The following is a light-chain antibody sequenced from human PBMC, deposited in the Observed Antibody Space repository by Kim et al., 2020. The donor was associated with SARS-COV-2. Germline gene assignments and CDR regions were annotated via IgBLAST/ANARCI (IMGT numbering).Light chain of an antibody. CDR2: WAS. CDR3: QQNYRILLT. Sequence: DIVMTQSPDSLAVSLGERATIKCKSSQNVLSSSRDKNYLAWYQQKPGQPPKLLLYWASIRESGVPGRFSGSGFGTDFTLTINRRRVEDGAVYTCQQNYRILLTFGGGPRLEI. J-gene: IGKJ4*01. V-gene: IGKV4-1*01. CDR1: QNVLSSSRDKNY.